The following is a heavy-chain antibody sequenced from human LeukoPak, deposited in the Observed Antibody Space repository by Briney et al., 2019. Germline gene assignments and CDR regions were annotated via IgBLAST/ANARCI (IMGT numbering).Heavy chain of an antibody. CDR3: ARDPDIVVV. CDR2: ISYDGSNK. V-gene: IGHV3-30-3*01. J-gene: IGHJ4*02. D-gene: IGHD2-2*01. CDR1: GFTFSSYA. Sequence: PGGSLRLSCAASGFTFSSYAMHWVRQAPGKGLEWVAVISYDGSNKYYADSVKGRFTISRDNSRSTLYLQMNSLRAEDTAVYYCARDPDIVVVWGQGTLVTVSS.